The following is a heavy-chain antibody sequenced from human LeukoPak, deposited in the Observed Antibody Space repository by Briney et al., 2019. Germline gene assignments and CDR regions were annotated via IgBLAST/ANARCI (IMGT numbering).Heavy chain of an antibody. CDR1: GFAFRSHA. D-gene: IGHD3-16*01. V-gene: IGHV3-23*01. J-gene: IGHJ4*02. CDR3: ARDQFRDYFRGADY. Sequence: GGSLRLSCAASGFAFRSHAMSWVRRAPGRGLEWVSAIRGDGATMFYADSVKGRITVSRDNSKNTLYLQFNSLRVDDTAVYYCARDQFRDYFRGADYWGQGTLVTVSS. CDR2: IRGDGATM.